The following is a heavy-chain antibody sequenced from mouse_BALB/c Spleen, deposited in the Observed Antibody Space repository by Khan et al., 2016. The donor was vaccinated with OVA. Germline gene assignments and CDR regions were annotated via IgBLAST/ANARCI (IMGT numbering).Heavy chain of an antibody. Sequence: EVQLQQSGPELVKPGASVRMSCRASGYTFTDYYMKWMKQSHGKSPEWIGDINPYNGDTFYNQKFKGKATLTVDKSSSTAYMQLNSLTSEDSAVYYCARGLFDVWGAGTTVTVSS. CDR2: INPYNGDT. CDR1: GYTFTDYY. CDR3: ARGLFDV. J-gene: IGHJ1*01. V-gene: IGHV1-19*01.